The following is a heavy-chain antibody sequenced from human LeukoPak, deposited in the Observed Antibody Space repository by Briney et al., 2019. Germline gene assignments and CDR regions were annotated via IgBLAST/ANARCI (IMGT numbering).Heavy chain of an antibody. J-gene: IGHJ4*02. CDR3: ARGSSGYCY. V-gene: IGHV4-38-2*02. CDR1: GYSISSGYY. D-gene: IGHD3-22*01. Sequence: PSETLSLTCTVSGYSISSGYYWGWIRQPPGKGLEWIGSIYHSGSTYYNPSLKSRVTISVDTSKNQFSLKLSSVTAADTAVYYCARGSSGYCYWGQGTLVTVSS. CDR2: IYHSGST.